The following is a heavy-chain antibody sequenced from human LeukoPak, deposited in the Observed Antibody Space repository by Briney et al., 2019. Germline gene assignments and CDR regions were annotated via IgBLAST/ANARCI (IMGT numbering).Heavy chain of an antibody. CDR3: ARLIPYYDFWSGFNWFDP. CDR2: IYYSGST. J-gene: IGHJ5*02. V-gene: IGHV4-39*01. Sequence: SETLSLTCTVSGGSISSSIYYWGWIRQPPGKGLEWIGSIYYSGSTYYNPSLKSRVTISVDTSKNQFSLKLSSVTAADTAVYYCARLIPYYDFWSGFNWFDPSGQGTLGTVSS. CDR1: GGSISSSIYY. D-gene: IGHD3-3*01.